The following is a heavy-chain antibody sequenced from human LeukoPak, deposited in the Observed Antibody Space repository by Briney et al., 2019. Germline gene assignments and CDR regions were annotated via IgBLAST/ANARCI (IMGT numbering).Heavy chain of an antibody. D-gene: IGHD3-22*01. V-gene: IGHV4-30-2*01. CDR2: IYHSGIT. Sequence: SETLSLTCAVSGGPLSRDDNSWSQLRQPPGKDLESIGYIYHSGITYYNPSLKSRVTISLDRSKIQFSLKLTSVTAADTAVYYCARSPSDSSGYYLDYWGQGTLVTVFS. J-gene: IGHJ4*02. CDR1: GGPLSRDDNS. CDR3: ARSPSDSSGYYLDY.